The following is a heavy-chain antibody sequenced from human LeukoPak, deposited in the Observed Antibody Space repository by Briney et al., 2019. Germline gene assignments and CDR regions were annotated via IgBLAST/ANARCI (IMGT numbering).Heavy chain of an antibody. CDR3: ARGGSYSAYYYMDV. D-gene: IGHD1-26*01. Sequence: PSETLSLTCTVSGGSISSGYYWGWIRQPPGKGLEWIGSIYHSGSTYYNPSLKSRVTISVDTSKNQFSLKLSSVTAADTAVYYCARGGSYSAYYYMDVWGKGTTVTVSS. J-gene: IGHJ6*03. CDR1: GGSISSGYY. CDR2: IYHSGST. V-gene: IGHV4-38-2*02.